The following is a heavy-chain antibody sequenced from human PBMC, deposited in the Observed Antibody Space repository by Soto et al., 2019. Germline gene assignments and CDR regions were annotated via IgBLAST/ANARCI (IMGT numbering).Heavy chain of an antibody. V-gene: IGHV3-33*01. CDR1: GFIFDVYG. CDR2: IWFDGSKQ. Sequence: QVQLVESGGGVVQPGRSLRLSCEASGFIFDVYGMHWVRQAPGKGLEWLAVIWFDGSKQNYVDSVKGRFTISRDNSKNTLYLQMNSLRPEDTAVYYCARAHTTSWHYFDNWGQGALVTVSS. J-gene: IGHJ4*02. D-gene: IGHD2-15*01. CDR3: ARAHTTSWHYFDN.